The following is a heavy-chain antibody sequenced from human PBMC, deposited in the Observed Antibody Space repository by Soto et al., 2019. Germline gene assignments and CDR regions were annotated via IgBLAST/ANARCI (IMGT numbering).Heavy chain of an antibody. J-gene: IGHJ3*02. CDR3: AREGDGDCSGGSCYSYAFDI. V-gene: IGHV3-33*01. CDR1: GFTFSSYG. Sequence: QVQLVESGGGVVQPGRSLRLSCAASGFTFSSYGMHWVRQAPGKGLEWVAVIWYDGSNKYYADSVKGRFTISRDNSKNTLYLQMNSLRAEDTAVYYCAREGDGDCSGGSCYSYAFDIWGQGTMVTVSS. D-gene: IGHD2-15*01. CDR2: IWYDGSNK.